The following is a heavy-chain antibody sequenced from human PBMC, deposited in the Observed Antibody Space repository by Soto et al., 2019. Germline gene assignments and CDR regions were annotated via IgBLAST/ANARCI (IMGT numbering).Heavy chain of an antibody. CDR1: GFTFSPSA. CDR2: IVGGSGNT. J-gene: IGHJ6*02. V-gene: IGHV1-58*01. CDR3: AARRSGLYAMDV. D-gene: IGHD1-26*01. Sequence: QLVQSGPEVKKPGTSVKVSCKASGFTFSPSAVQWVRQARGQRPEWMWWIVGGSGNTNYAQNSQERVIITRDMSTSTVYMELSSLRSDDTAVYFCAARRSGLYAMDVWGQGTTVTVSS.